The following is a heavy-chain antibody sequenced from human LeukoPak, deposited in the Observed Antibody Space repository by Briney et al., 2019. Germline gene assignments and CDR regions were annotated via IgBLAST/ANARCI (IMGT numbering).Heavy chain of an antibody. J-gene: IGHJ4*02. D-gene: IGHD6-13*01. Sequence: QPGGTLRLSCAASGFTFSSYEMNWLRPAQGKGLEWVSYISSSGRTIYYADSVKGRFTVSRDNAKNALYLQMSSLRAEDTAVYYCARTLAYSGQGTRVTVSS. CDR2: ISSSGRTI. V-gene: IGHV3-48*03. CDR1: GFTFSSYE. CDR3: ARTLAY.